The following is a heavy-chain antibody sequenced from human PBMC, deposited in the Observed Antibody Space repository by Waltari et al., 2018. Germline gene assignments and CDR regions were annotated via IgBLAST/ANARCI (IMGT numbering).Heavy chain of an antibody. CDR1: GSTVSSNY. CDR3: ASYVNIVATRGGIVDY. Sequence: EVQLVESGGGLIQPGGSLRLSRATSGSTVSSNYMSWFRQAPGKGLEWVSVIYSGGSTYYADSVKGRFTISRNNSKNTLYLKMNSLRAEDTAVEYCASYVNIVATRGGIVDYWGQGTLVTVSS. CDR2: IYSGGST. V-gene: IGHV3-53*01. J-gene: IGHJ4*02. D-gene: IGHD5-12*01.